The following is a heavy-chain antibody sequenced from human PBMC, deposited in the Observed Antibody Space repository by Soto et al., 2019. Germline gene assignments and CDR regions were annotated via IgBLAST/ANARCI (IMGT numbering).Heavy chain of an antibody. CDR2: IYYSGSA. CDR3: ERPLYAHWAFGI. J-gene: IGHJ3*02. D-gene: IGHD2-2*01. CDR1: GDSMTISDFL. V-gene: IGHV4-39*01. Sequence: SETLSLTCTVSGDSMTISDFLWGWVRQSPGKGLEWIGGIYYSGSAYYNPSLGSRATLSVDTSRNQFFLSVTSVTAADTAVYYCERPLYAHWAFGIWGQGKLVTVSS.